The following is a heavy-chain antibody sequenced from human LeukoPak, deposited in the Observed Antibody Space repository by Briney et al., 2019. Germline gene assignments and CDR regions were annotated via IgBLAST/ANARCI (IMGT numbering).Heavy chain of an antibody. V-gene: IGHV4-39*01. CDR2: IYYSGST. J-gene: IGHJ6*03. Sequence: SETLSLTCTVSGGSISSGSYYWSWIRQPAGKGLEWIGSIYYSGSTYYNPSLKSRVTISVDTSKNQFSLKLSSVTAADTAVYYCARHRYYYRSGSYYGAPYYMDVWGKGTTVTISS. CDR1: GGSISSGSYY. D-gene: IGHD3-10*01. CDR3: ARHRYYYRSGSYYGAPYYMDV.